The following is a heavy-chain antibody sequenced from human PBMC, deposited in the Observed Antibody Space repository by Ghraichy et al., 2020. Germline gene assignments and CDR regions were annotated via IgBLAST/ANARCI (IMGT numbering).Heavy chain of an antibody. V-gene: IGHV4-39*01. D-gene: IGHD3-22*01. CDR1: GGSISSSSYY. CDR3: ASDQIVVVSGWFDP. Sequence: SETLSLTCTVSGGSISSSSYYWGWIRQPPGKGLEWIGSIYYSGSTYYNPSLKSRVTISVDTSKNQFSLKLSSETAADTAVYYCASDQIVVVSGWFDPWGQGTLVTVSS. J-gene: IGHJ5*02. CDR2: IYYSGST.